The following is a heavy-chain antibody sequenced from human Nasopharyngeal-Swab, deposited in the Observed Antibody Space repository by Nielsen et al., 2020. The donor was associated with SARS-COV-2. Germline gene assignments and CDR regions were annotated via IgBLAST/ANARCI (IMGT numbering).Heavy chain of an antibody. CDR3: ARRGLITMIHRWFDP. D-gene: IGHD3-22*01. CDR2: INHSGGT. J-gene: IGHJ5*02. Sequence: WIRQPPGKGLEWIGEINHSGGTNYNPSLKSRVTISVDTSKNQFSLKLSSVTAADTAVYYCARRGLITMIHRWFDPWGQGTLVTVSS. V-gene: IGHV4-34*01.